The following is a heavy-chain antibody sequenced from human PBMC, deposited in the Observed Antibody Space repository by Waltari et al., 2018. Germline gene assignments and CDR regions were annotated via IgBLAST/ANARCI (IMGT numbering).Heavy chain of an antibody. V-gene: IGHV1-69*12. J-gene: IGHJ4*02. CDR1: GGTFSSYA. CDR2: IIPIFGTA. D-gene: IGHD7-27*01. Sequence: QVQLVQSGAEVKKPGSSVKVSCKDSGGTFSSYAISWVRPAPGQGLEWMGGIIPIFGTANYAQKFQGRVTITADESTSTAYMELSSLRSEDTAVYYCARDRWGTPKVTYYFDYWGQGTLVTVSS. CDR3: ARDRWGTPKVTYYFDY.